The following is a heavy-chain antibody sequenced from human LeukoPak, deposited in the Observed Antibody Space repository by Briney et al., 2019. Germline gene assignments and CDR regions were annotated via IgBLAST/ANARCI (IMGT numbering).Heavy chain of an antibody. CDR2: TYYRSKWYT. V-gene: IGHV6-1*01. J-gene: IGHJ4*02. CDR1: GETVSSKNGS. Sequence: SQTLSLTCDISGETVSSKNGSWNWIRHSPSRGLECLGRTYYRSKWYTDYAVSMNGRITISPDTSKNQFSLQLNSVTPDDTAVYYCARDVGTSGWHTFDYWGQGTLVTVSS. D-gene: IGHD6-19*01. CDR3: ARDVGTSGWHTFDY.